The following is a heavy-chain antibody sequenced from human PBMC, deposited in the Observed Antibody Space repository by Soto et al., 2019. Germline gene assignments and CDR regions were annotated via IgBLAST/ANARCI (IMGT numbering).Heavy chain of an antibody. Sequence: QVQLVESGGGVVQPGRSLRLSCAASGFTFSSYGMHWVRQAPGKGLEWVAVIWYDGSNKYYADSVKGRFTISRDNSKNTLYLQMNSLRAEDTAVYYCARDLDMGRFGSYATDGGGVDYWGQGTLVTVSS. CDR3: ARDLDMGRFGSYATDGGGVDY. CDR1: GFTFSSYG. J-gene: IGHJ4*02. V-gene: IGHV3-33*01. CDR2: IWYDGSNK. D-gene: IGHD1-26*01.